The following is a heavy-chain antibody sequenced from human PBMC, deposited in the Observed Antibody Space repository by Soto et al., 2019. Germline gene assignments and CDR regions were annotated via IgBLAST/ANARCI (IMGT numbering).Heavy chain of an antibody. CDR2: IYYSGST. D-gene: IGHD3-9*01. CDR1: GGSISSSSYY. V-gene: IGHV4-39*01. J-gene: IGHJ3*02. CDR3: ARHLGAGGDKALRYFDWLATGAFDI. Sequence: QLQLQESGPGLVKPSETLSLTCTVSGGSISSSSYYWGWIRQPPGKGLEWIGSIYYSGSTYYNPSLKSRVTISVDTSKNQFSLKLSSVTAADTAVYYCARHLGAGGDKALRYFDWLATGAFDIWGQGTMVTVSS.